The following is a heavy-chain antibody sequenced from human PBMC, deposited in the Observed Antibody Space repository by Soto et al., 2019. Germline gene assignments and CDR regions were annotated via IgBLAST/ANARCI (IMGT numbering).Heavy chain of an antibody. CDR1: GFTFSSYW. CDR2: IRQDGSDK. Sequence: EVQLVESGGGLVQPGGSLRLSCAASGFTFSSYWMSWVRQAPGKGLEWVANIRQDGSDKYYVDSVKGRFTISRDNTKNSLYLQMNSLRAEDKVIYYCASPQQWLGQRGDFDYWGQGTLVTVSS. D-gene: IGHD6-19*01. V-gene: IGHV3-7*05. J-gene: IGHJ4*02. CDR3: ASPQQWLGQRGDFDY.